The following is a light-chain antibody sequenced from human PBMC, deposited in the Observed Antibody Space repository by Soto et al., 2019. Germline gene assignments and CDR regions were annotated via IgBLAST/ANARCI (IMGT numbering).Light chain of an antibody. Sequence: EIVMTQSPATLSVSPGERATLSCRASQSVSINLAWYQKKPGQAPRLLIYGASTRATGIPARFSGTGSGTEFTLTITILQSEDFAVYYCQQYNNWPPLTFGGGTKVEIK. CDR2: GAS. V-gene: IGKV3-15*01. J-gene: IGKJ4*01. CDR1: QSVSIN. CDR3: QQYNNWPPLT.